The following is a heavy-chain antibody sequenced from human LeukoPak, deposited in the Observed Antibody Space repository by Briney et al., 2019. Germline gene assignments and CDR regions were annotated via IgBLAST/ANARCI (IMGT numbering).Heavy chain of an antibody. CDR3: ARRSQTQIQLWLGQNGMDV. CDR1: GFTFSDYY. V-gene: IGHV3-11*01. CDR2: ISSSGSTI. J-gene: IGHJ6*02. Sequence: GGSLRLSCAASGFTFSDYYMSWIRQAPGKGLEWVSYISSSGSTIYYADSVKGRFTISRDNAKNSLYLQMNSLRAEDTAAYYCARRSQTQIQLWLGQNGMDVWGQGTTVTVSS. D-gene: IGHD5-18*01.